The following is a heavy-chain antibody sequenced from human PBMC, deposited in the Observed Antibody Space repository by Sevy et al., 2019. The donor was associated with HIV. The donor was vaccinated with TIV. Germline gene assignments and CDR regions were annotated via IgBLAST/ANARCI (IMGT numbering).Heavy chain of an antibody. CDR3: TRSPPVRSGDDSLNWFDP. D-gene: IGHD5-12*01. CDR2: IYYTGST. CDR1: GGSISAYY. J-gene: IGHJ5*02. V-gene: IGHV4-59*01. Sequence: SETLSLTCTVSGGSISAYYWSWIRQPPGKALEYIGFIYYTGSTYYNPSLKNRVTISVDTSKNQFSLNSSSVTAADTAVYYCTRSPPVRSGDDSLNWFDPWGQGTVVTGSS.